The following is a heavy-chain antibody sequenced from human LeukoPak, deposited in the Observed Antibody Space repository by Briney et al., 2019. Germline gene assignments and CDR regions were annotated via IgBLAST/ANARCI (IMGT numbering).Heavy chain of an antibody. CDR3: ARDRRIVGATSPYYFDY. D-gene: IGHD1-26*01. Sequence: GGSLRLSCAASGFTFSSYAMSWVRQAPGKGLEWVSAISGSGGSTYYADSVKGRFTISRDNSKNTLYLQMNSLRAEDTAVYYCARDRRIVGATSPYYFDYWGQGTLVTVSS. CDR1: GFTFSSYA. J-gene: IGHJ4*02. V-gene: IGHV3-23*01. CDR2: ISGSGGST.